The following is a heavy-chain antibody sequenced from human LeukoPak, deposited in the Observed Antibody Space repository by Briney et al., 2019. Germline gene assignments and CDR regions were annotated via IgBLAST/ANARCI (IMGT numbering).Heavy chain of an antibody. Sequence: GESLKISCKGSGYSFTSYWIGWVRQMPGKGLEWMGIIHPGDSDTRYSPSFQGQVTISADKSISTAYLQWSSLKAPDTAMYYCARRVGYYYDSSGYYEPHFDYWGQGTLVTVSS. CDR2: IHPGDSDT. D-gene: IGHD3-22*01. CDR1: GYSFTSYW. J-gene: IGHJ4*02. V-gene: IGHV5-51*01. CDR3: ARRVGYYYDSSGYYEPHFDY.